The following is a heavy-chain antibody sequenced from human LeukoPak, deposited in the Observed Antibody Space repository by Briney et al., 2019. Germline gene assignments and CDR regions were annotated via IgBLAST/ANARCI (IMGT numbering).Heavy chain of an antibody. CDR2: INPNSGGT. J-gene: IGHJ4*01. D-gene: IGHD3-22*01. CDR1: GYTFTGYY. V-gene: IGHV1-2*02. Sequence: GASVKVSCKASGYTFTGYYMHWVRQAPGQGLEWMGWINPNSGGTNYAQKFQGRVTMTRDTSISTAYMELSRLRSDETAVYYCARDADNYYDSSGEIDYWGQGTLVTVSS. CDR3: ARDADNYYDSSGEIDY.